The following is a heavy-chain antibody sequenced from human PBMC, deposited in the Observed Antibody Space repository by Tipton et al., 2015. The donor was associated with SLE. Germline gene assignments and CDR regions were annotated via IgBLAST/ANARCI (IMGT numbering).Heavy chain of an antibody. CDR1: GSSISNYY. CDR2: VDTSGST. CDR3: VRVIVPASRGAFDV. D-gene: IGHD3-22*01. J-gene: IGHJ3*01. Sequence: TLSLTCTVSGSSISNYYWSWIRQSAGKGLEWIGRVDTSGSTSYNPSLKSRLTMSVDTSNNQFYLRLSSVTAADTALYYCVRVIVPASRGAFDVWGQGTMITVSS. V-gene: IGHV4-4*07.